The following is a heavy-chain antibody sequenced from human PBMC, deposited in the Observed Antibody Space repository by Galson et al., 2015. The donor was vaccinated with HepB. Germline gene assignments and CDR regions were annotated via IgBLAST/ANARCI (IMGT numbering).Heavy chain of an antibody. CDR3: ARVSPNTSGYYGYFDH. D-gene: IGHD3-22*01. CDR1: DYSISSGYY. J-gene: IGHJ4*02. CDR2: IYHSGST. V-gene: IGHV4-38-2*02. Sequence: ETLSLTCTVSDYSISSGYYWGWVRQPPGKGLEWIGSIYHSGSTYYNTSLKSRVTISVDTSKNQFSLKLSSVTAADTAVYYCARVSPNTSGYYGYFDHWGQGTLVTVSS.